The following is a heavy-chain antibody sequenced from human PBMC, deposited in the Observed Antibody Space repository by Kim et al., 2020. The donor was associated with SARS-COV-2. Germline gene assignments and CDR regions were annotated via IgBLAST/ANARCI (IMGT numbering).Heavy chain of an antibody. J-gene: IGHJ4*02. CDR2: ISHNGGST. V-gene: IGHV3-23*01. Sequence: GGSLRLSCAASGFTFDSYAMNWVRQVPGKGLEWVSTISHNGGSTYSADSVKGRFAISRDNSKNTLYLQMNNLRAEDTAVYYCAKSTGYWDYWGQGTLVTVSS. CDR3: AKSTGYWDY. D-gene: IGHD3-9*01. CDR1: GFTFDSYA.